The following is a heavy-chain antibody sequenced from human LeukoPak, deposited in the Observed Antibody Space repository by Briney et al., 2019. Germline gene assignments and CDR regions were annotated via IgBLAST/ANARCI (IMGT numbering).Heavy chain of an antibody. CDR3: ASGAYGDWL. CDR1: GFTFSSYI. Sequence: PGGSLRLSCAASGFTFSSYIVNWVRQAPGKGLEWVSYISSSSSTIYYADSVKGRFTISRDNAKNSLYLQMNSLRAEDTAVYYCASGAYGDWLWGQGTLVTVSS. V-gene: IGHV3-48*01. D-gene: IGHD4-17*01. J-gene: IGHJ4*02. CDR2: ISSSSSTI.